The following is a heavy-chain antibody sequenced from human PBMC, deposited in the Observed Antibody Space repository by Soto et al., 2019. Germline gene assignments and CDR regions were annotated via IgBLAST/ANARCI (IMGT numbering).Heavy chain of an antibody. CDR2: ISGSGGST. CDR3: AKALWFGEFYSYGMVV. Sequence: GGSLRLSCAASGFTFSSYAVSWVRQAPGKGLEWVSAISGSGGSTYYADSVKGRFTISRDNSKNTLYLQMNSLRAEDTAVYYCAKALWFGEFYSYGMVVWGQGTTVTVSS. J-gene: IGHJ6*02. CDR1: GFTFSSYA. D-gene: IGHD3-10*01. V-gene: IGHV3-23*01.